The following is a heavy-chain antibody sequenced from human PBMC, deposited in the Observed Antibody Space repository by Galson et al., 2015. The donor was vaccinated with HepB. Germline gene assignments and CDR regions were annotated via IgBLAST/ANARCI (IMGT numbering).Heavy chain of an antibody. Sequence: ETLSLTCAVYGGSFSGYYWSWIRQPPGKGLEWIGEINHSGSTNYNPSLTSRVTLSVDTSKNQFSLKLSSVTAADTAVYYCASTKGGATRPLDYWGQGTLFTAAS. CDR3: ASTKGGATRPLDY. D-gene: IGHD1-26*01. J-gene: IGHJ4*02. CDR1: GGSFSGYY. V-gene: IGHV4-34*01. CDR2: INHSGST.